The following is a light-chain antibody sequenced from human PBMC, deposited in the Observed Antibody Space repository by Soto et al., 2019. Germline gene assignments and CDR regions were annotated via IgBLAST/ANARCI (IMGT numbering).Light chain of an antibody. CDR1: HNLDKW. V-gene: IGKV1-5*03. J-gene: IGKJ4*01. CDR2: EAS. CDR3: QQYNPFLT. Sequence: DIQMTQSPSTLSASVGDRVTITCRASHNLDKWLAWYQQKPGKAPKLLIYEASSLQSGVPSRFSGSGSGTEFTLTITSLQPDDFATYYGQQYNPFLTFGGGTKVEIK.